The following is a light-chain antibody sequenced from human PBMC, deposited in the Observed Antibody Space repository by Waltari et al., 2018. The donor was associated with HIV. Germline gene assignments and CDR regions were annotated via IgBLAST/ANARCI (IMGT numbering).Light chain of an antibody. CDR1: SGHSSNA. CDR2: VNSDGSH. J-gene: IGLJ3*02. V-gene: IGLV4-69*01. Sequence: QPALTQPPSASGSLGASVKLTCTLSSGHSSNAIAWHQQQPEKGPRFLMKVNSDGSHNRGAGIPERFSGSTYGAERYLTISSLQSEDEADYYCQTWGTGIAVFGGGTKLTVL. CDR3: QTWGTGIAV.